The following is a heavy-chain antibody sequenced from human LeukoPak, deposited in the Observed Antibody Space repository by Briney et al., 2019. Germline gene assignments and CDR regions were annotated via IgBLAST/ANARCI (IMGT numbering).Heavy chain of an antibody. Sequence: SETLSLTCTVSGASVSSYYWSWIRQPPGKGLEWIGYIYYSGSTNYNPSLKSRVTISVDTSKSQFSLRLSSVTAADTAIYYCATSCGNSYGCYFDYWGQGTLVTVSS. D-gene: IGHD5-18*01. CDR1: GASVSSYY. CDR3: ATSCGNSYGCYFDY. V-gene: IGHV4-59*08. J-gene: IGHJ4*02. CDR2: IYYSGST.